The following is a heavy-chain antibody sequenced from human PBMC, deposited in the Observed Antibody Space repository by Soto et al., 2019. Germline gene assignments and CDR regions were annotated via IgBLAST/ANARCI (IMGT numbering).Heavy chain of an antibody. CDR2: IYNNGIT. J-gene: IGHJ4*02. CDR1: RGSISSGGYY. V-gene: IGHV4-31*03. D-gene: IGHD4-17*01. CDR3: ARVLARVTSYYIDY. Sequence: QVRLQESGPGLVKPSQTLSLTCTVSRGSISSGGYYWSWIRQPPGKGLEWIGSIYNNGITYYKPSLTNRASISLDTSKNQFSLRLRSVAAADTAVYFCARVLARVTSYYIDYWGQGTLVTVSS.